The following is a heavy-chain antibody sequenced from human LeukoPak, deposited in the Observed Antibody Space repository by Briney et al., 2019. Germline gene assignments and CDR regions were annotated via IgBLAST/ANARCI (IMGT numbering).Heavy chain of an antibody. V-gene: IGHV4-34*01. CDR3: ARVHLYYGSGSYYNAPIDY. Sequence: KPSETLSLTCAVYGGSFSGYYWSWIRQPPGKGLEWIGEINHSGSTNYNPSLKSRVTISVDTSKNQFSLKLSSVTAADTAVYYCARVHLYYGSGSYYNAPIDYWGQGTLVTVSS. CDR1: GGSFSGYY. CDR2: INHSGST. J-gene: IGHJ4*02. D-gene: IGHD3-10*01.